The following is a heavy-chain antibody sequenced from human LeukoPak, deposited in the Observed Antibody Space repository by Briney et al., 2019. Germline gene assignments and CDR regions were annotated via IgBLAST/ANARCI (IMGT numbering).Heavy chain of an antibody. CDR3: ARGIATAANEDRFDP. J-gene: IGHJ5*02. D-gene: IGHD6-13*01. V-gene: IGHV3-53*01. Sequence: GGSLRLSSAASGFTVSSNYMSWVRQAPGQGLEWGSVIYSGGSTYYADSVKDRFTISRDNSKNTLYLQMNSLRAEDTAVYYCARGIATAANEDRFDPWGQGTLVTVSS. CDR1: GFTVSSNY. CDR2: IYSGGST.